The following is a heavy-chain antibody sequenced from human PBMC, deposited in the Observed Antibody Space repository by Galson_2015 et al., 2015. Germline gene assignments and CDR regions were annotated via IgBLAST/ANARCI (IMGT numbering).Heavy chain of an antibody. CDR3: ARIARYYYGSGSVTTDAFDI. CDR1: GYTFTTYG. V-gene: IGHV1-18*01. Sequence: SVKVSCKASGYTFTTYGISWVRQAPGQGLEWMGWFSADNGNFNYAQKFEDRITMTTDTSTSTAYMELRSLRSDDTAVYYCARIARYYYGSGSVTTDAFDIWGQGTMVTVSS. J-gene: IGHJ3*02. CDR2: FSADNGNF. D-gene: IGHD3-10*01.